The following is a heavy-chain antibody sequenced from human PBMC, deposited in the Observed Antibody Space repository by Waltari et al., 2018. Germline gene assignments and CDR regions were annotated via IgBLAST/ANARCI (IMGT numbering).Heavy chain of an antibody. V-gene: IGHV1-69*02. CDR2: IIPILGIA. CDR3: AGAAALLLGAASS. CDR1: VGTFSSYT. J-gene: IGHJ4*02. D-gene: IGHD6-13*01. Sequence: QVQLVQSGAEVKKPGSSVKVSCKASVGTFSSYTISWVRQAPGQGLEWMGRIIPILGIANYAQKFQGRVTITADKSTSTAYMELSSLRSEDTAVYYCAGAAALLLGAASSWGQGTLVTVSS.